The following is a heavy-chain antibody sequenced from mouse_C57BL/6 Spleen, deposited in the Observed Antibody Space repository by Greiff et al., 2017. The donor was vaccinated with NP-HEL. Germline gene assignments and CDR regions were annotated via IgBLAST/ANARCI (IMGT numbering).Heavy chain of an antibody. Sequence: EVMLVESGGGLVKPGGSLKLSCAASGFTFSDYGMHWVRQAPEKGLEWVAYISSGSSTIYYADTVKGRFTISRDNAKNTLFLRMTSLGAGDTAMYYCARQLVDYWGQGTTLTVSS. D-gene: IGHD4-1*02. J-gene: IGHJ2*01. CDR2: ISSGSSTI. CDR3: ARQLVDY. CDR1: GFTFSDYG. V-gene: IGHV5-17*01.